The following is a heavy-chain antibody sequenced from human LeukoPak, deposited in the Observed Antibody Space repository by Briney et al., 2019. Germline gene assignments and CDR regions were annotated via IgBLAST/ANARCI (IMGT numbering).Heavy chain of an antibody. CDR2: IYYSGST. D-gene: IGHD6-13*01. CDR1: GGSISSYY. CDR3: ARGLHSSSWYAEKRTMKYYFDY. V-gene: IGHV4-59*01. J-gene: IGHJ4*02. Sequence: PSETLSLTCTVSGGSISSYYWSWIRQPPGKGLEWIGYIYYSGSTNYNPSLKSRVTISVDTSKNQFSLKLSSVTAADTAVYYCARGLHSSSWYAEKRTMKYYFDYWGQGTLVTVSS.